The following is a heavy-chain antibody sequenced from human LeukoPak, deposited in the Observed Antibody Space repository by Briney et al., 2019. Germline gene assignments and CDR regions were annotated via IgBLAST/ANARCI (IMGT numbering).Heavy chain of an antibody. CDR1: GFTFSSYW. V-gene: IGHV3-7*01. J-gene: IGHJ4*02. D-gene: IGHD6-6*01. CDR2: IKQDGSEK. Sequence: GGSLRLSCAASGFTFSSYWMSWVRQAPGKGLEWVANIKQDGSEKYYVDSAKGRFTISRDNAKNSLYLQMNSLRAEDTAVYYCATEYSSSSGGWNYWGQGTLVTVSS. CDR3: ATEYSSSSGGWNY.